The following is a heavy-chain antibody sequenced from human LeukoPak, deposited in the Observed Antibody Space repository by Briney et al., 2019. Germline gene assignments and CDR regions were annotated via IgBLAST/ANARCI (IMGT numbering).Heavy chain of an antibody. CDR1: GGSINSYY. CDR2: IYYTGST. V-gene: IGHV4-59*01. J-gene: IGHJ2*01. Sequence: SETLSLTCTVSGGSINSYYWSWIRQPPGKGLEWIGYIYYTGSTNYNPSLKSRVTISVDTSKNQFSLKLSSVTAADTAVYYCARDDGYYGSGRSNWYFDLWGRGTLSLSPQ. CDR3: ARDDGYYGSGRSNWYFDL. D-gene: IGHD3-10*01.